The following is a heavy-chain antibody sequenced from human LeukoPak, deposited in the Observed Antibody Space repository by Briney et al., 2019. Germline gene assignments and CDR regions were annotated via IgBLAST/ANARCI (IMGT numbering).Heavy chain of an antibody. CDR1: GYTITNNY. CDR2: INPNSGGT. CDR3: ARDRLRLGYERTNWFDP. J-gene: IGHJ5*02. Sequence: GASVKVSCKASGYTITNNYMHWVRQAPGQGLEWMGWINPNSGGTNYAQKFQGRVTMTRDTSISTVYMELSRLRSDDTAVYYCARDRLRLGYERTNWFDPWGQGTLVTVSS. D-gene: IGHD2-15*01. V-gene: IGHV1-2*02.